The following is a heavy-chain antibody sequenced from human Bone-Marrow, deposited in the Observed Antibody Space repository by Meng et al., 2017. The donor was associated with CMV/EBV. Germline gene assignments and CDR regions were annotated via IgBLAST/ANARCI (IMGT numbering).Heavy chain of an antibody. CDR1: GYTFTSYD. J-gene: IGHJ4*02. CDR2: MNPNSGNT. V-gene: IGHV1-8*03. CDR3: ASIDSSGYYTGFDY. D-gene: IGHD3-22*01. Sequence: SGYTFTSYDINGVRQATGQGLEWMGWMNPNSGNTGYAQKFQGRVTITRNTSISTAYMELSSLRSEDTAVYYCASIDSSGYYTGFDYWGQGTLVTVSS.